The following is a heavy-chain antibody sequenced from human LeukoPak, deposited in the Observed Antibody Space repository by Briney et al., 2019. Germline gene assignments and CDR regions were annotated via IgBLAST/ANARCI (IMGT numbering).Heavy chain of an antibody. Sequence: SETLSLTCTVSGGSISRGSYYWSWIRQPAGKGLEWIGRIYTSGSTNYNPSLKSRVTISLDTSKSQFSLKVRYVTAADTAVYYCARGLNDSWTGENYWGQGTLVTVSS. D-gene: IGHD3-3*01. CDR2: IYTSGST. J-gene: IGHJ4*02. CDR1: GGSISRGSYY. V-gene: IGHV4-61*02. CDR3: ARGLNDSWTGENY.